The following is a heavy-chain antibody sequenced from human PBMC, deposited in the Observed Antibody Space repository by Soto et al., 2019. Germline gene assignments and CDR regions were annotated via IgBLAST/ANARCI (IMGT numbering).Heavy chain of an antibody. CDR2: ISGSGGST. V-gene: IGHV3-23*01. D-gene: IGHD3-3*01. CDR1: GFTFSSYA. CDR3: AKDIRATKIFDAFDI. Sequence: GGSLRLSCAASGFTFSSYAMSWVRQAPGKGLEWVSAISGSGGSTYYADSVKGRFTISRDNSKNTLYLQMNSLRADDTAVYYCAKDIRATKIFDAFDIWGQGTMVTVSS. J-gene: IGHJ3*02.